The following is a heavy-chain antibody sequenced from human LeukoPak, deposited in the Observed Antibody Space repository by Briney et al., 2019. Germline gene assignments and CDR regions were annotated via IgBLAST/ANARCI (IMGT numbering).Heavy chain of an antibody. Sequence: SETLSLTCSVSGGSINGDYWSCIRQTPGKGLEWIGYIHYSGRTSYNTSLKSRVTISVDTSKNQFSLRLASVTAADTAVYYCAKETVVVPADDWFGPWGQGTLVTVSS. CDR1: GGSINGDY. D-gene: IGHD2-21*01. V-gene: IGHV4-59*01. CDR2: IHYSGRT. CDR3: AKETVVVPADDWFGP. J-gene: IGHJ5*02.